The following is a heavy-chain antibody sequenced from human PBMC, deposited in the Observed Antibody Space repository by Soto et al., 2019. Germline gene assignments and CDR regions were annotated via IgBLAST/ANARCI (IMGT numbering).Heavy chain of an antibody. Sequence: EEQLLESGGDLVQPGGSLRLSCAASGFTFSSFALSWVRQAPGKGLEWVSAISGSGDGTDYADSVKGRFTISRDNSKNTLYLQMNSLRAEDTAVYYCAGPGYSSQDYWGQGALVTVSS. J-gene: IGHJ4*02. CDR3: AGPGYSSQDY. CDR1: GFTFSSFA. V-gene: IGHV3-23*01. CDR2: ISGSGDGT. D-gene: IGHD5-18*01.